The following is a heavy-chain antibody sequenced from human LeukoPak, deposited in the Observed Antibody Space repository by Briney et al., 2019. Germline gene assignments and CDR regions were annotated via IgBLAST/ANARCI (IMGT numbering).Heavy chain of an antibody. D-gene: IGHD3-10*01. J-gene: IGHJ4*02. Sequence: SQTLSLTCAISGDSVSTNNVAWNWIRQSPSRGLEWLARTYYRPQWSKWYNDYAVSVKSRIIINPDTSKNQFSLKLSSVTAADTAVYYCARHAPFQAMQAYYYGSGSYFDYWGQGTLVTVSS. CDR3: ARHAPFQAMQAYYYGSGSYFDY. V-gene: IGHV6-1*01. CDR1: GDSVSTNNVA. CDR2: TYYRPQWSKWYN.